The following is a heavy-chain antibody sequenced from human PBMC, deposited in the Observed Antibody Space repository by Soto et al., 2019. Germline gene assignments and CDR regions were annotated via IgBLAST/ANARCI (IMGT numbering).Heavy chain of an antibody. CDR3: ARHTPAISISDH. CDR2: IYYSGST. D-gene: IGHD2-15*01. Sequence: SETLSLTCTVSGGSISSSSYYWGWIRQPPGKGLEWIGSIYYSGSTYYNPSLKSRVTISVDTPKNQFSLKLSPVTAADTAVYYCARHTPAISISDHWGQGTLVTVSS. J-gene: IGHJ4*02. V-gene: IGHV4-39*01. CDR1: GGSISSSSYY.